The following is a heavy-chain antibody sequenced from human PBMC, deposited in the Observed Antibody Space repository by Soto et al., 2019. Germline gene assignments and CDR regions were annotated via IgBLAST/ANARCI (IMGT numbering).Heavy chain of an antibody. J-gene: IGHJ6*02. CDR1: GGTFSSYA. Sequence: ASVKVSCKASGGTFSSYAISWVRQAPGQGLEWMGGIIPIFGTANYAQKFQGRVTITADESTSTAYMELSSLRSEDTAVYYCAGLIVVVPAAHADYYGMDVWGQGTTITVSS. CDR2: IIPIFGTA. D-gene: IGHD2-2*01. CDR3: AGLIVVVPAAHADYYGMDV. V-gene: IGHV1-69*13.